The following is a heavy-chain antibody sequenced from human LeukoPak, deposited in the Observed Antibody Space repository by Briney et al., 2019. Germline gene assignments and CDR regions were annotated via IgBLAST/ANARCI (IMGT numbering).Heavy chain of an antibody. V-gene: IGHV1-69*05. D-gene: IGHD2-8*01. J-gene: IGHJ5*02. CDR3: ARVFHYNGGCYTEPHWFDP. CDR2: IIPIFGTA. Sequence: SVKVSCKASGGTFSGYAISWVRQAPGQGLEWMGRIIPIFGTANYAQKFQGRVTITTDESTSTAYMELSSLRSEDTAVYYCARVFHYNGGCYTEPHWFDPSGEGSLVTVYS. CDR1: GGTFSGYA.